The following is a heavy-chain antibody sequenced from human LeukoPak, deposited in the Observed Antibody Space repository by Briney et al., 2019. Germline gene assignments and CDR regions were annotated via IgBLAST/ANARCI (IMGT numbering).Heavy chain of an antibody. CDR3: AGRGDGNLYYFDH. J-gene: IGHJ4*02. V-gene: IGHV3-7*04. Sequence: TGGSLRLSCAASGFTFSNAWMSWVRQAPGKGLEWVANIKQDGGEKYYVDSVKGRFTISRDNAKNSLYLQMNSLRPEDTAVYYCAGRGDGNLYYFDHWGQGTLVTASS. CDR1: GFTFSNAW. D-gene: IGHD5-24*01. CDR2: IKQDGGEK.